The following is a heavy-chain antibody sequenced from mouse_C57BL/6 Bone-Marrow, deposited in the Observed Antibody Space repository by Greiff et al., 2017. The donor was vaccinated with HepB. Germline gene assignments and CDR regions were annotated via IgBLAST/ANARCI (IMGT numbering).Heavy chain of an antibody. D-gene: IGHD1-1*01. J-gene: IGHJ4*01. CDR2: IDPNSGGT. CDR1: GYTFTSYW. V-gene: IGHV1-72*01. Sequence: QVQLQQSGAELVKPGASVKLSCKASGYTFTSYWMHWVKQRPGRGLEWIGRIDPNSGGTKYNEKFKSKATLTVDKPSSTAYMQLSSLTSEDSAVYYCARGPLTTEDYAMDYWGQGTSVTVSS. CDR3: ARGPLTTEDYAMDY.